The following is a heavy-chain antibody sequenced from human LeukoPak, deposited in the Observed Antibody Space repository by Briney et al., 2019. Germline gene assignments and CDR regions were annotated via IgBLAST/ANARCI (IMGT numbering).Heavy chain of an antibody. Sequence: GGSLRLSCAASGFTFSSYSMNWVRQAPGKGLEWVSSISSSSSYIYYADSVKGRFTISRDSAKNSLYLQMNSLRAEDTAVYYCARDSGYSYGYPFDYWGQGTLVTVSS. V-gene: IGHV3-21*01. CDR3: ARDSGYSYGYPFDY. CDR1: GFTFSSYS. J-gene: IGHJ4*02. CDR2: ISSSSSYI. D-gene: IGHD5-18*01.